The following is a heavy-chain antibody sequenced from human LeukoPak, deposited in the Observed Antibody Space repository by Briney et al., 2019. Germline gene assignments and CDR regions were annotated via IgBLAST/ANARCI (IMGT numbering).Heavy chain of an antibody. D-gene: IGHD3-22*01. Sequence: TGGSLRLSCAASGFTFSSYGMHWVRQAPGKGLEWVAFIRYDGSNRYYADSEKGRFTISRDNSKNTLYLQMNSLRAEDTAVYYCAKEFHDSSGYYWMSYFDYWGQGTLVTVSS. CDR3: AKEFHDSSGYYWMSYFDY. J-gene: IGHJ4*02. CDR1: GFTFSSYG. CDR2: IRYDGSNR. V-gene: IGHV3-30*02.